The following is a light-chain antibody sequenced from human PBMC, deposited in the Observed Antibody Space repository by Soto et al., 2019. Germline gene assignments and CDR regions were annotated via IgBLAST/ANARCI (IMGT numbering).Light chain of an antibody. V-gene: IGKV1-39*01. CDR3: QQSFTSPLT. J-gene: IGKJ4*01. CDR2: SAS. CDR1: QSITNY. Sequence: DIQMTQSPSSLSASVGDRVTITCRASQSITNYLNWYQQKPGEAPKLLIYSASSFQSGVPSRFSGSGTGTDYTLTITSLQPEDFAIYYCQQSFTSPLTFGGGTKVEI.